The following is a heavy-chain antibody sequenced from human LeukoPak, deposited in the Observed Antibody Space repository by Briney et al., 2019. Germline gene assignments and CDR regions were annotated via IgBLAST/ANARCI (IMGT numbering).Heavy chain of an antibody. D-gene: IGHD3-22*01. CDR2: INHSGST. Sequence: SETLSLTCAVYGGSFSGYYWSWIRQPPGKGLEWIGEINHSGSTNYNPSLKSRVTISVDTSKNQFSLKMSSVTAADTAVYYRARRGYYCDSSGYSRGQYYFDYCGEGTPGTVSS. J-gene: IGHJ4*02. CDR3: ARRGYYCDSSGYSRGQYYFDY. CDR1: GGSFSGYY. V-gene: IGHV4-34*01.